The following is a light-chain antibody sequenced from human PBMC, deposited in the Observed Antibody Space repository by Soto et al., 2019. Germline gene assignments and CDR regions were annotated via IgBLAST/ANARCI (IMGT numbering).Light chain of an antibody. Sequence: EIVMTQSPATLSVSPGETATLSCRANQSVSSNLAWYQQKPGQAPRLLIYVASTRATGIPARFTGSGSGTEFTLTISSLQSEDFAVYYCQQYINWPRTFGQGTKLEIK. V-gene: IGKV3-15*01. CDR3: QQYINWPRT. CDR2: VAS. J-gene: IGKJ2*01. CDR1: QSVSSN.